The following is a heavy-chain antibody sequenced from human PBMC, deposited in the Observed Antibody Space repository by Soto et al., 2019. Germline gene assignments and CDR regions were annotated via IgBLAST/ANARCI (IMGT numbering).Heavy chain of an antibody. Sequence: PGESLKISCVASGLTFSSWMSWVRQAPGKGLEWVAMTTQDGSGKHYVDSVKGRFTISRDSAKNSMYLQMNSLTVEDTAMYYCASLDTAMIKTAGYWGQGTQVTVSS. J-gene: IGHJ4*02. CDR1: GLTFSSW. D-gene: IGHD5-18*01. CDR3: ASLDTAMIKTAGY. V-gene: IGHV3-7*01. CDR2: TTQDGSGK.